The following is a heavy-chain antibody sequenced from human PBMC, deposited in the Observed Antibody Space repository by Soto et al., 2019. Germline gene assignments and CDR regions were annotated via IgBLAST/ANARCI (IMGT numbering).Heavy chain of an antibody. D-gene: IGHD4-4*01. V-gene: IGHV3-7*01. CDR2: IKPDESEK. Sequence: EVQLVESGGGLVQPGGSLRLSGTASEFTFSDSWMTWVRQAPGKGLEWVARIKPDESEKKYADSVKGRFSISRDNAKNSMYLQMDSLRGEDTAVYYCVRGGSNYASWGQGTLVTVSS. J-gene: IGHJ5*02. CDR3: VRGGSNYAS. CDR1: EFTFSDSW.